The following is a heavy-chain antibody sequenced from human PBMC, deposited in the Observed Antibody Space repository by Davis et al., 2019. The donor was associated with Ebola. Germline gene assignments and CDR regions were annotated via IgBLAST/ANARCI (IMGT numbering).Heavy chain of an antibody. CDR3: APLVLVY. V-gene: IGHV3-30-3*01. CDR1: GFTFSSYW. D-gene: IGHD6-13*01. Sequence: PGGSLRLSCAASGFTFSSYWMSWVRQAPGKGLEWVAVISYDGSNKYYADSVKGRFTISRDNSKNTLYLQMNSLRAEDTAVYYCAPLVLVYWGQGTLVTVSS. J-gene: IGHJ4*02. CDR2: ISYDGSNK.